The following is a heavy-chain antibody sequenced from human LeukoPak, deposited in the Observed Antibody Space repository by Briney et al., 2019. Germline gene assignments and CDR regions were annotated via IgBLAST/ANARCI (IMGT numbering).Heavy chain of an antibody. Sequence: SETLSLTCAVYGGSFSGYYWSWIRQPPGKGLEWIGEINHSGSSNYNPSLKSRVTISADTSKNQFSLKLSSVTAADTAVYYCASSDDYGGYWGQGTLVTVSS. V-gene: IGHV4-34*01. J-gene: IGHJ4*02. CDR1: GGSFSGYY. CDR2: INHSGSS. CDR3: ASSDDYGGY.